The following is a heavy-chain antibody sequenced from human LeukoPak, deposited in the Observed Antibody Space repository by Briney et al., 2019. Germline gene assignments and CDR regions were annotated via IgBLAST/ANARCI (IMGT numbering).Heavy chain of an antibody. CDR2: IYSGGST. Sequence: PGGSLRLSCAASGFTVSSNYMSWVRQAPGKGLEWVSVIYSGGSTYYADSVKGRFTISRHNSKNTLYLQMNSLRAEDTAVYYCAGRLWRRDGYNLSAFDIWGQGTMVTVSS. CDR1: GFTVSSNY. D-gene: IGHD5-24*01. CDR3: AGRLWRRDGYNLSAFDI. V-gene: IGHV3-53*04. J-gene: IGHJ3*02.